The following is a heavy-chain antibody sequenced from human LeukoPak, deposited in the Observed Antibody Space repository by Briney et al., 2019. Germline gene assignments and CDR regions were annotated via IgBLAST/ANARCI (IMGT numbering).Heavy chain of an antibody. CDR3: ARWGQRTRPCRYYYGMDV. D-gene: IGHD2-15*01. V-gene: IGHV4-30-2*01. Sequence: MTSQTLSLTCAVSGGSISSGGYSWSWIRQPPGKGLEWIGYIYHSGSTYYNPSLKSRVTISVDRSKNQFSLKLSSVTAADTAVYYCARWGQRTRPCRYYYGMDVWGQGTTVTVSS. CDR2: IYHSGST. CDR1: GGSISSGGYS. J-gene: IGHJ6*02.